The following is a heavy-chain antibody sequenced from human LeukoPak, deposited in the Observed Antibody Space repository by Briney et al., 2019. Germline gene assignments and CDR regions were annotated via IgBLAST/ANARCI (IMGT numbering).Heavy chain of an antibody. J-gene: IGHJ4*02. CDR2: ISGSGGST. V-gene: IGHV3-23*01. Sequence: GGSLRLSCAASGFTFSSYAMSWVRQAPGKGLEWVSAISGSGGSTYYADSVKGRFTISRDNSKNTLYLQMNSLRAEDTAVYYCANHPEEMATIINYFDYWGQGTWSPSPQ. CDR3: ANHPEEMATIINYFDY. D-gene: IGHD5-24*01. CDR1: GFTFSSYA.